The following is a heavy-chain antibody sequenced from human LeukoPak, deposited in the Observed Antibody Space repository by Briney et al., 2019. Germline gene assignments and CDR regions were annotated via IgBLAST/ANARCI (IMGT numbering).Heavy chain of an antibody. J-gene: IGHJ4*02. D-gene: IGHD3-10*01. V-gene: IGHV4-61*08. CDR1: GGSFNSDDYY. Sequence: SETLSLTCGVSGGSFNSDDYYWNWIRQPPGRGLEWIGYIYYGGNTNYNPSLRSRVTISMDTSKNQFSLKVNSVTAVDTAVYFCASGPRNYYYSGSYHYWGQGTLVTVSS. CDR3: ASGPRNYYYSGSYHY. CDR2: IYYGGNT.